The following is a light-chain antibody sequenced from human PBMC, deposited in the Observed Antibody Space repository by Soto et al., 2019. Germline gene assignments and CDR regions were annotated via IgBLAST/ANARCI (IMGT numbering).Light chain of an antibody. J-gene: IGLJ2*01. V-gene: IGLV2-14*01. CDR1: DVGPYNS. CDR2: EVK. CDR3: SSYTSANTLI. Sequence: QSVLTQPASVSGSPGQSITISCSDVGPYNSVSWYQHHRGKAPKLIIYEVKNRPSGVSNRFSGSRSGNTASLTISGLQTEDDSDYYCSSYTSANTLIFGGGTKLTVL.